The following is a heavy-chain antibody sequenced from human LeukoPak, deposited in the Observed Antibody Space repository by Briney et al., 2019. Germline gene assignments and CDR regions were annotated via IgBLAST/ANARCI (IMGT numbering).Heavy chain of an antibody. CDR3: ARDLTHSSESFDY. J-gene: IGHJ4*02. Sequence: ASVKVSCRASGGTFSSYAISWVRQAPGQGLEWMGWISAYNGNTNYAQKLQGRVTMTTDTSTSTAYMELRSLRSDDTAVYYCARDLTHSSESFDYWGQGTLVTVSS. CDR2: ISAYNGNT. V-gene: IGHV1-18*01. CDR1: GGTFSSYA. D-gene: IGHD6-25*01.